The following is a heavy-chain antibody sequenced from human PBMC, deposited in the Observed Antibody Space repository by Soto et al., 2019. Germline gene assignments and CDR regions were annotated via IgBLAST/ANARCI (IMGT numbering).Heavy chain of an antibody. CDR2: ISSSSSTI. V-gene: IGHV3-11*04. CDR1: GFTFSNYS. CDR3: ASDGRSSSWKPNWFDP. J-gene: IGHJ5*02. Sequence: SHRLRYAASGFTFSNYSMSWIRQATGKGLEWVSYISSSSSTIYYADSVKVRFTISRDNAKNSLYLQMNSLRAEDTALYYCASDGRSSSWKPNWFDPWGQGTLVTVSS. D-gene: IGHD6-13*01.